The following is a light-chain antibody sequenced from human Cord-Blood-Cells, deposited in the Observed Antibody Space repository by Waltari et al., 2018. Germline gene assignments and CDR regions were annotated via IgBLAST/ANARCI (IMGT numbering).Light chain of an antibody. CDR3: QQRSNWPPVKIT. CDR2: DAS. CDR1: QSVSSY. J-gene: IGKJ5*01. Sequence: EIVLTQSPATLSLSPGERATLSCRASQSVSSYLAWYQQKPGQAPRLLIYDASNRATGIPARFSGSVSGTDFTLTISSLEPEDFAVYYCQQRSNWPPVKITFGQGTRLEIK. V-gene: IGKV3-11*01.